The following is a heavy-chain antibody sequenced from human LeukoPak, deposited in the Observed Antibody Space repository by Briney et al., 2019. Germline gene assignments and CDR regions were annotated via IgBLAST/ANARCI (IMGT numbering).Heavy chain of an antibody. CDR3: ARVRGLSVYYYYYYVDV. D-gene: IGHD3-16*02. CDR1: GGSISSYY. J-gene: IGHJ6*03. Sequence: SETLSLTCTVSGGSISSYYWSWIRQPPGKGLEWIGYIYYSGSTNYNPSLKSRVTISVDTSKNQFSLKLSSVTAADTAVYYCARVRGLSVYYYYYYVDVWGKGTTVTISS. CDR2: IYYSGST. V-gene: IGHV4-59*01.